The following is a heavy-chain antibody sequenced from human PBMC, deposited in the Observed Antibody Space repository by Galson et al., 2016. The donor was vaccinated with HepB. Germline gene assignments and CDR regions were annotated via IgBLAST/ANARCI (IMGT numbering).Heavy chain of an antibody. J-gene: IGHJ6*02. V-gene: IGHV3-30-3*01. D-gene: IGHD3-3*01. Sequence: SLRLSCAASGFTFSTYSMHWVRQAPVQGLEWVAVVSYDGSNKYYADSVKGRFTMSRDNSKNTLYLQMNSLRTEATAVYYCARDGGDFWGCYYYYYAIKVWGQGTTVTV. CDR1: GFTFSTYS. CDR2: VSYDGSNK. CDR3: ARDGGDFWGCYYYYYAIKV.